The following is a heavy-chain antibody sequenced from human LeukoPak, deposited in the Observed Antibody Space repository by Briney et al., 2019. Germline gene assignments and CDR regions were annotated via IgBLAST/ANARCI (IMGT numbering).Heavy chain of an antibody. CDR2: ISGSGGST. V-gene: IGHV3-23*01. J-gene: IGHJ4*02. CDR1: GFTFSSYA. CDR3: AKQKFNTGWTGTYYFDY. D-gene: IGHD6-19*01. Sequence: GGSLRLSCAASGFTFSSYAMSWVRQAPGKGLEWVSAISGSGGSTYYADSVKGRFTISRDNSKNTLYLQMNSLRAEDTAVYYCAKQKFNTGWTGTYYFDYWGQGTLVTVSS.